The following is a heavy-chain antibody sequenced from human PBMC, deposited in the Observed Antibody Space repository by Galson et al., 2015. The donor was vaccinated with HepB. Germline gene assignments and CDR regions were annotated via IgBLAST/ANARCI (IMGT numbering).Heavy chain of an antibody. Sequence: SVKVSCKASGCTFTNYALHWVRQAPGQRLGWMGWINGDNGNTKYSQKLQGRVTITRDKSATTTYMEVSSLRSEDMAVYYCARAAYCGTSSCSDALDVWGQGTMIIVSS. J-gene: IGHJ3*01. CDR3: ARAAYCGTSSCSDALDV. D-gene: IGHD2-2*01. CDR2: INGDNGNT. V-gene: IGHV1-3*01. CDR1: GCTFTNYA.